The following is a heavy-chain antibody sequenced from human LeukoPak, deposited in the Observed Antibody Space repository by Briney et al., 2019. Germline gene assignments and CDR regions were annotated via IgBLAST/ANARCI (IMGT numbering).Heavy chain of an antibody. CDR1: GGSISSYY. V-gene: IGHV4-59*01. Sequence: SESLSLTCTVSGGSISSYYLSWIRQPPGKGLKWIGYIYYSGSTNYNPSLKSRVTISVDTSKNQFSLRLNSVTAADTAGYYCAREGTMVRGLAFDIWGQGTMVTVSS. J-gene: IGHJ3*02. CDR2: IYYSGST. D-gene: IGHD3-10*01. CDR3: AREGTMVRGLAFDI.